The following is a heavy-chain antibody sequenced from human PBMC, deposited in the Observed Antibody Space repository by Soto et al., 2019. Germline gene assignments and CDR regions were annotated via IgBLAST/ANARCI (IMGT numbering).Heavy chain of an antibody. J-gene: IGHJ6*03. D-gene: IGHD1-1*01. CDR2: MNPNSGNT. V-gene: IGHV1-8*01. CDR1: GYTFTSYD. Sequence: GASVKVSCKASGYTFTSYDINWVRQATGQGLEWMGWMNPNSGNTGYAQKFQGRVTMTRNTSISTAYMELSSLRSEDTAVYYCARGSGTYYYYYYMDVWGKGTTVTVSS. CDR3: ARGSGTYYYYYYMDV.